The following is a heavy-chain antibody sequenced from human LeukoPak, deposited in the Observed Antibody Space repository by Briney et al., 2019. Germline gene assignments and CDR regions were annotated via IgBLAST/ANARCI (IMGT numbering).Heavy chain of an antibody. J-gene: IGHJ4*02. CDR3: AKVPQPPTYYYDSSGYPDY. Sequence: GGSLRLSCAASGFTFSSYSMNWVRQAPGKGLEWVSSISSSSSYIYYADSVKGRFTISRDNSKNTLYLQMNSLRAEDTAVYYCAKVPQPPTYYYDSSGYPDYWGQGTLVTVSS. CDR1: GFTFSSYS. D-gene: IGHD3-22*01. V-gene: IGHV3-21*04. CDR2: ISSSSSYI.